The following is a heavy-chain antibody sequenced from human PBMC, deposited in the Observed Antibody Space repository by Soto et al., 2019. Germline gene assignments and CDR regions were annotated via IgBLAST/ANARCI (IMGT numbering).Heavy chain of an antibody. CDR2: ISTYNGNR. D-gene: IGHD1-26*01. V-gene: IGHV1-18*01. J-gene: IGHJ3*02. CDR1: GYRFTNYN. CDR3: AREVGGTFFDDFDT. Sequence: QVHLVQSGAAVRKPGASVKVSCKASGYRFTNYNIGWVRQAPGQGLEWMGWISTYNGNRNYAQKFQGRVTMTTDTSTTTADMELRGLRPDDTAVYYCAREVGGTFFDDFDTWGQGTRVTVSS.